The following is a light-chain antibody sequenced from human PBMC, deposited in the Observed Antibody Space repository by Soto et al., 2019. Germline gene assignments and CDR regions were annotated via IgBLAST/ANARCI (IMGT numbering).Light chain of an antibody. CDR2: EVS. J-gene: IGLJ1*01. Sequence: QSALTQPASVSGSPGQSITISCTGTSSDVGGYNYVSWYQQHPGKAPKLIIYEVSTRPSGVSNRFSGSKSGNTASLTISGLQSEYEADYYCNSYTSSSTPLYVFGTGTKLTVL. CDR1: SSDVGGYNY. V-gene: IGLV2-14*01. CDR3: NSYTSSSTPLYV.